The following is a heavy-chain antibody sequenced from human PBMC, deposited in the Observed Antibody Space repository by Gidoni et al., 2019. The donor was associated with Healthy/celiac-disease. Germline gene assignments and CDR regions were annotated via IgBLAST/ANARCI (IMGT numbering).Heavy chain of an antibody. CDR3: ARAGDGYNSHPDAFDI. V-gene: IGHV3-11*01. CDR2: ISSSGSTI. J-gene: IGHJ3*02. Sequence: QVQLVASGGGLVTPGGSLRLSCAASGFTFSDYYMSWIRQAPGKGLEWVSYISSSGSTIYYADSVKGRFTSSRDNAKNSLYLQMNSRRAEDTAVYYCARAGDGYNSHPDAFDIWGQGTMVTVSS. D-gene: IGHD2-21*01. CDR1: GFTFSDYY.